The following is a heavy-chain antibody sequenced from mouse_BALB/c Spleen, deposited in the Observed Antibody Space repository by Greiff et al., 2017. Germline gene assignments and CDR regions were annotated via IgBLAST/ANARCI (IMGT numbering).Heavy chain of an antibody. D-gene: IGHD3-2*01. J-gene: IGHJ4*01. CDR1: GYTFTSYY. Sequence: VQLQQPGAELVKPGASVKLSCKASGYTFTSYYMYWVKQRPGQGLEWIGGINPSNGGTNFNEKFKSKATLTVDKSSSTAYMQLSSLTSEDSAVYYCTSRQLGLRNYAMDYWGQGTSVTVSS. CDR3: TSRQLGLRNYAMDY. V-gene: IGHV1S81*02. CDR2: INPSNGGT.